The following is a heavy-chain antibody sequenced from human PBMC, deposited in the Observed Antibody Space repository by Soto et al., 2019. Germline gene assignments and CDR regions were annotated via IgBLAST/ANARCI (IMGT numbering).Heavy chain of an antibody. J-gene: IGHJ4*02. V-gene: IGHV3-9*01. CDR3: ANSRFDY. Sequence: EVQLVESGGGLVQPGRYLRLSCAASGFTFDDYAMHWVRQAPGKGLEWVSGISWNSGSIGYADSVKGRFTISRDNAKNSLYLQMNSLRAEDTALYYGANSRFDYWGQGTLVTVSS. CDR2: ISWNSGSI. CDR1: GFTFDDYA.